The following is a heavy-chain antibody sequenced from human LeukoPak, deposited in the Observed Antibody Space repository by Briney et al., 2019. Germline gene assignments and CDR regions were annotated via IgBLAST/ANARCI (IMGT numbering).Heavy chain of an antibody. CDR2: ISGSGDST. J-gene: IGHJ3*01. V-gene: IGHV3-23*01. D-gene: IGHD6-19*01. CDR1: GFTFSSYA. CDR3: ARAPYGSGSPSG. Sequence: PSGGSLRLSCAASGFTFSSYAMTWVRQAPGRGLEWVSAISGSGDSTYYADSVKGRFTISRDNAKNSLYLQMNSLRAEDTAVYYCARAPYGSGSPSGWGQGTMVTVSS.